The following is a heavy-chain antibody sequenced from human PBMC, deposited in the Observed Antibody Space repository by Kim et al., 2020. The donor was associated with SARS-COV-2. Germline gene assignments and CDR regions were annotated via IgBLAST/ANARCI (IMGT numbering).Heavy chain of an antibody. CDR3: ATDAMRNNWFDP. CDR1: GYTLTELS. CDR2: FDPEDGET. Sequence: ASVKVSCKVSGYTLTELSMHWVRQAPGKGLEWMGGFDPEDGETIYAQKFQGRVTMTEDTSTDTAYMELSSLRSEDTAVYYCATDAMRNNWFDPWGQGTLVTVSS. V-gene: IGHV1-24*01. J-gene: IGHJ5*02.